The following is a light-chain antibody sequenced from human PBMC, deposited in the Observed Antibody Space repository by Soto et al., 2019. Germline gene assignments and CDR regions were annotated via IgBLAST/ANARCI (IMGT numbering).Light chain of an antibody. Sequence: IVLTQSPATRSLSPGERATLSCRASRSVGVYLVCYQQKPGQAPRLLISDTSNRATGIPARFSGSGSGTDFTLTISSLESEDFAVYYCQQRSNWPPGSLTFGGGTRVEIK. CDR2: DTS. CDR1: RSVGVY. J-gene: IGKJ4*01. CDR3: QQRSNWPPGSLT. V-gene: IGKV3-11*01.